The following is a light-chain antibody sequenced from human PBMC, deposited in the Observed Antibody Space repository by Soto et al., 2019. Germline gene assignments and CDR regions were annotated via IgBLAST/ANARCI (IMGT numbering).Light chain of an antibody. CDR1: SSNIGSNY. CDR2: RNS. Sequence: QSVLTQPPSASGTPGQRVTISCSGSSSNIGSNYVYWYQQLPGTAPKLLIYRNSQRPSGVPDRFSGSKSGTSASLATSGLRSEDEADFYCAAWDDSLSGRVFGTGTKVTVL. J-gene: IGLJ1*01. V-gene: IGLV1-47*01. CDR3: AAWDDSLSGRV.